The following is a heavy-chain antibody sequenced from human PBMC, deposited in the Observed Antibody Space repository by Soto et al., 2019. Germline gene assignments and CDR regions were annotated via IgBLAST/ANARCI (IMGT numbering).Heavy chain of an antibody. CDR2: IGTAGDT. Sequence: EVQLVESGGGLVQPGGSLRLSCAASGFTFSSYDMHWVRQATGKGLEWVSAIGTAGDTYYPGSVKGRFTISRENAKNSLYLQMNSLRAGDTAVYYCARARNYGSGSGRGTDFDYWGQGTLVTVSS. CDR1: GFTFSSYD. CDR3: ARARNYGSGSGRGTDFDY. J-gene: IGHJ4*02. D-gene: IGHD3-10*01. V-gene: IGHV3-13*04.